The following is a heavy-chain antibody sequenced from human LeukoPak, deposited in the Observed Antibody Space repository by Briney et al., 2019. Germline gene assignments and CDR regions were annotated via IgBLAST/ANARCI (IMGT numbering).Heavy chain of an antibody. CDR3: ARGPLLGYYYHMDV. J-gene: IGHJ6*03. V-gene: IGHV3-48*01. CDR2: ITSDSSTI. CDR1: GFSFNSYN. D-gene: IGHD2-8*02. Sequence: PGGSLRLSCAASGFSFNSYNMNWVRQAPGKGLEWISYITSDSSTIYYADSVKGRFTISRDNAESSLYLQMNSLRAEDTAVYYCARGPLLGYYYHMDVWGEGTTVTVSS.